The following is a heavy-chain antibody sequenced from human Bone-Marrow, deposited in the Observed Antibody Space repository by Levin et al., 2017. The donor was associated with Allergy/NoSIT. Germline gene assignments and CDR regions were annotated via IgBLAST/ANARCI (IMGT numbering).Heavy chain of an antibody. CDR2: IRSKAYGGTT. V-gene: IGHV3-49*04. D-gene: IGHD3-10*01. J-gene: IGHJ4*02. CDR1: GFTFGDYA. Sequence: GGSLRLSCTASGFTFGDYAMSWVRQAPGKGLEWVGFIRSKAYGGTTEYAASVKGRFTISRDDSKSIAYLQMNSLKTEDTAVYYCTRSGYYYGSGSYQRANLFDYWGQGTLVTVSS. CDR3: TRSGYYYGSGSYQRANLFDY.